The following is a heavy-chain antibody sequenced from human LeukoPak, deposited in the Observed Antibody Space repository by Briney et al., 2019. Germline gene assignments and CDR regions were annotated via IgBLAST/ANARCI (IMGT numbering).Heavy chain of an antibody. Sequence: SVKVSCKASGYTFTCYYMHWVRQAPGQGLEWMGRIIPILGIANYAQKFQGRVTITADKSTSTAYMELSSLRSEDTAVYYCASNGHYYDSSGYFHPFSFDYWGQGTLVTVSS. CDR2: IIPILGIA. J-gene: IGHJ4*02. CDR1: GYTFTCYY. CDR3: ASNGHYYDSSGYFHPFSFDY. D-gene: IGHD3-22*01. V-gene: IGHV1-69*02.